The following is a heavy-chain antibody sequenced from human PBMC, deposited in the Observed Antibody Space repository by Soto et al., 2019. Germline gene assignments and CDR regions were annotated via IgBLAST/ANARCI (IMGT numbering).Heavy chain of an antibody. D-gene: IGHD6-6*01. Sequence: QVQLVQSGGEVKKPGASVEVSCRTSGYMFTTYGMSWVRQAPGQGLEWMAWISAYNGNKKYAQKFQGRVTMTTDTSTSTVSMELRNLTSDDTGTYFCARTGGGMAARPLVYWGQGTLVTVSS. CDR1: GYMFTTYG. CDR2: ISAYNGNK. V-gene: IGHV1-18*04. J-gene: IGHJ4*02. CDR3: ARTGGGMAARPLVY.